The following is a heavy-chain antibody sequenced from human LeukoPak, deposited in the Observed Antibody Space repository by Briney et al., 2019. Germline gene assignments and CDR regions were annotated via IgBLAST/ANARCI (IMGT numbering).Heavy chain of an antibody. J-gene: IGHJ6*02. CDR1: GFTFSNYY. CDR2: INPVSSEI. Sequence: GGSLRLSCAASGFTFSNYYMSWIRQAPGKGLEWVSYINPVSSEIYYADSVKGRFTISRDNAKNSLYLQLNSLTAEDTAMYYXXXGHFGLDVWGLGTTVTVSS. CDR3: XXGHFGLDV. V-gene: IGHV3-11*01.